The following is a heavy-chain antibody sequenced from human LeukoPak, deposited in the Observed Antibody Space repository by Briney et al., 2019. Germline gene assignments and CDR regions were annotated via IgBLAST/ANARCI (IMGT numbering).Heavy chain of an antibody. V-gene: IGHV3-30*04. D-gene: IGHD5-18*01. J-gene: IGHJ4*02. Sequence: RGRSLRLSCAASGFTFSSYAMHWVRQAPGKGLEWVAVISYDGSNKYYADSVKGRFTISRDNSKNTLYLQMNSLRAEDTAVYYCARDSGYGYYFDYWGQGTLVTVSS. CDR1: GFTFSSYA. CDR2: ISYDGSNK. CDR3: ARDSGYGYYFDY.